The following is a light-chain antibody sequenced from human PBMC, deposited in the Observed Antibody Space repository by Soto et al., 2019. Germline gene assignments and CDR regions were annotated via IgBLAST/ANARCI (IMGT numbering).Light chain of an antibody. CDR1: SSDVGGYNS. Sequence: QSALTQPASVSGSPGQSITMSCTGTSSDVGGYNSVSWYQQHPGKAPKVMIYDATDRPSGVSNRFSGSKSGNTASLTISGLQADDEADYYCSSYTSSNTVVFGGGTKLTVL. CDR3: SSYTSSNTVV. J-gene: IGLJ2*01. V-gene: IGLV2-14*01. CDR2: DAT.